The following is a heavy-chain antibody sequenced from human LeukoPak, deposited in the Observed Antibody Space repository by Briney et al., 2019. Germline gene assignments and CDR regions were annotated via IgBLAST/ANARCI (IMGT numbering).Heavy chain of an antibody. CDR1: GFTFSSYW. CDR2: IRQDGSEK. Sequence: PGGSLRLSCAASGFTFSSYWMSWVRQAPGKGLEWVANIRQDGSEKYYVDSVKGRFTISRDNAKNSLYLQMNSLRAEDTAVYYCARDRRFVNWDSSGEKAFDIWGQGTMVTVSS. V-gene: IGHV3-7*01. J-gene: IGHJ3*02. CDR3: ARDRRFVNWDSSGEKAFDI. D-gene: IGHD3-22*01.